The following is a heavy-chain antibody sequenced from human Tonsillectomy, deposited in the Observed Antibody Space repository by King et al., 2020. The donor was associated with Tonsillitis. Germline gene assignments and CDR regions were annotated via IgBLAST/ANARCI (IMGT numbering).Heavy chain of an antibody. CDR1: GFTFSSYG. V-gene: IGHV3-33*01. J-gene: IGHJ6*02. CDR2: IWYDGSNK. D-gene: IGHD3-10*01. Sequence: HVQLVESGGGVVQPGRSLRLSCAASGFTFSSYGMHWVRQAPGQGLEWVAVIWYDGSNKYYADSVKGRFTISRDNSKNTLYLQMNSLRAEDTAVYYCARGGWFGELLYHYYGMDVWGQGTTVTVSS. CDR3: ARGGWFGELLYHYYGMDV.